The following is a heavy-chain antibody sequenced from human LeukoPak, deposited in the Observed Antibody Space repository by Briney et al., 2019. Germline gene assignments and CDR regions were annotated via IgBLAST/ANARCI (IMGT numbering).Heavy chain of an antibody. CDR3: ARGYCTNGVCYNFDY. Sequence: GGSLRLSCAASGFTVSSNYMSWVRQAPGKGLEWVSVIYSGCSTYYADSVKGRFTISRDNSKNTLYLQMNSLRAEDTAVYYCARGYCTNGVCYNFDYWGQGTLVTVSS. D-gene: IGHD2-8*01. V-gene: IGHV3-53*01. CDR1: GFTVSSNY. J-gene: IGHJ4*02. CDR2: IYSGCST.